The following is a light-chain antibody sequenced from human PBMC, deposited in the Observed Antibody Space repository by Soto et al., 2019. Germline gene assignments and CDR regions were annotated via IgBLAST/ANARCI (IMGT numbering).Light chain of an antibody. CDR2: EVS. CDR1: NSAVGGYNY. J-gene: IGLJ1*01. V-gene: IGLV2-14*01. Sequence: QSVLNQPASLSGSPGQSIALSLTGNNSAVGGYNYVSWYQQHPGKAPKLIIHEVSDRPSGISDRFSGSKSGNTASLTISGLQADDEADYYCCSHTSYNTRVFGTGTKVTVL. CDR3: CSHTSYNTRV.